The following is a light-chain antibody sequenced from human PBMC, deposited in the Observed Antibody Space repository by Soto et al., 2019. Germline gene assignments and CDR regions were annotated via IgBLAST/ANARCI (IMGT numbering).Light chain of an antibody. CDR1: QSISRQ. V-gene: IGKV1-5*03. CDR2: QAS. CDR3: LQDQSYWT. J-gene: IGKJ1*01. Sequence: DIQMTQSPSTLSASVGDRVSITCRASQSISRQLAGYQQKPGKAPNLLIYQASNLETGVPSRFTGSGSGTEFALTISSLQPDDLATYYCLQDQSYWTFGQGTKVEVK.